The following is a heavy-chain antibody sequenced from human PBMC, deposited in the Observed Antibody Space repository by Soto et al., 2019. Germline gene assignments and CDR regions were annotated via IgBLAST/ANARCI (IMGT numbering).Heavy chain of an antibody. D-gene: IGHD4-17*01. CDR1: GFTFSSYS. Sequence: EVQLVESGGGLEQPGGSLRLSCVASGFTFSSYSINWVRQAPGKGLEWGSDISGSGSTTYYADSVRGRFTVSRDNAKNSLSLQINSLRSEDTARYYCARDRYSDYAVEYWGQGPLVIVSS. CDR3: ARDRYSDYAVEY. J-gene: IGHJ4*02. CDR2: ISGSGSTT. V-gene: IGHV3-48*01.